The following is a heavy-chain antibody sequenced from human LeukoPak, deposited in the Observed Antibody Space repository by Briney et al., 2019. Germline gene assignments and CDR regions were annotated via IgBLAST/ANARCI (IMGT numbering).Heavy chain of an antibody. Sequence: GGSLRLSCAASGFTFSSYAMSWVRQAPGKGLEWVSAISGSGGSTYYADSVKGRFTISRDNAKNTLYLEMNSLRADDTAVYYCARAGYYRFDYWGQGALVTVSS. CDR3: ARAGYYRFDY. CDR1: GFTFSSYA. CDR2: ISGSGGST. D-gene: IGHD1-14*01. J-gene: IGHJ4*02. V-gene: IGHV3-23*01.